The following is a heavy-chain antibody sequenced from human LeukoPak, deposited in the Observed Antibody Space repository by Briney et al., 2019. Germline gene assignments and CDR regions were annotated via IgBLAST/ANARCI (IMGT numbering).Heavy chain of an antibody. D-gene: IGHD3-3*01. Sequence: GGSLRLSCGASGFALRNYWMHWVRRAPGKGLVWVSRINSDGTMTNYADSVKGRFTISRDNAKNTLHLQMNSLRAEDTAVYYCARRQFLVDICYYYGLDVWGQGTTVTVSS. CDR1: GFALRNYW. CDR2: INSDGTMT. J-gene: IGHJ6*02. V-gene: IGHV3-74*01. CDR3: ARRQFLVDICYYYGLDV.